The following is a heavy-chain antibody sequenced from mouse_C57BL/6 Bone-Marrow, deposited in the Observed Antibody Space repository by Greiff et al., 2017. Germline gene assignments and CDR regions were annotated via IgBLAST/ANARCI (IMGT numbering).Heavy chain of an antibody. CDR1: GYTFTDYY. CDR3: ARDRRLYAMDY. Sequence: EVQLQQSGPVLVKPGASVKMSCKASGYTFTDYYMNWVKQSHGKSLEWIGVINPYNGGTSYNQKFKGKATLTVDKSSSTAYMELNSLTSEDSAVYYCARDRRLYAMDYWGQGTSGTVSS. CDR2: INPYNGGT. J-gene: IGHJ4*01. V-gene: IGHV1-19*01.